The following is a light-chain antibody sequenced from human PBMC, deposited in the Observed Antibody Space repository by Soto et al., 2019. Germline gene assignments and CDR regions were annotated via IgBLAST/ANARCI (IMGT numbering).Light chain of an antibody. CDR3: QQYDNWPGT. V-gene: IGKV3-15*01. CDR1: QSVSSN. Sequence: ETVLTQSPATLSVSPGERATLSCRASQSVSSNLAWYQQKPGQAPRLLIYDASSRATGSPARFSGSGSGTEFTLTISNLQSEDFAVYYCQQYDNWPGTFGQGTKVEIK. J-gene: IGKJ2*01. CDR2: DAS.